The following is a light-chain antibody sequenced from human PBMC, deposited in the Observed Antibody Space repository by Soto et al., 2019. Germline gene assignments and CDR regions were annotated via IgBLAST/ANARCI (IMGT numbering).Light chain of an antibody. J-gene: IGKJ4*01. V-gene: IGKV1-9*01. CDR2: AAS. CDR3: QQLNSYPLT. CDR1: QDISDY. Sequence: DSQFIQSPSFLSASVGDRITLTCPAIQDISDYLEWYQQRPGKAPKLLIYAASTLQSGVPSRFSGSGSGTEFTLTISSLQPEDFATYSCQQLNSYPLTFGGGTKVDIK.